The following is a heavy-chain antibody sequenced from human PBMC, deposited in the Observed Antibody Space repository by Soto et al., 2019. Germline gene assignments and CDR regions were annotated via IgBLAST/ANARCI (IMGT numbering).Heavy chain of an antibody. D-gene: IGHD6-13*01. CDR3: ARHISSSWYMYY. CDR1: GYSFTSYW. V-gene: IGHV5-10-1*01. CDR2: IDPSDSYT. J-gene: IGHJ4*02. Sequence: EVQLVQSGAEVKKPGESLRISCKGSGYSFTSYWISWVRQMPGKGLEWMGRIDPSDSYTNYSPSFQGHVTISADKSIRTADLQWSSLKASDTAMYYCARHISSSWYMYYWGQGTLVTVSS.